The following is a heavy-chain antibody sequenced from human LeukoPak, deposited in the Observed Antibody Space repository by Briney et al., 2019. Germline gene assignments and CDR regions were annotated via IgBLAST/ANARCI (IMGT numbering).Heavy chain of an antibody. CDR3: ARAARFGDSSGYRDAFDI. CDR2: ISYDGSNE. J-gene: IGHJ3*02. D-gene: IGHD3-22*01. V-gene: IGHV3-30*04. CDR1: GFTFSSYA. Sequence: GGSLRLSCAASGFTFSSYAMHWVRQAPGKGLEWVAVISYDGSNEYYADSVKGRFTISRDNSKNTLYLQMNSLRAEDTAVYYCARAARFGDSSGYRDAFDIWGQGTMVTVSS.